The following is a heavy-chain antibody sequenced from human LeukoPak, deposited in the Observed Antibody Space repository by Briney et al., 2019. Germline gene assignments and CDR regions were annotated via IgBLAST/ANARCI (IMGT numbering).Heavy chain of an antibody. Sequence: SVKVSCKASGGTFSSYAISWVRQAPGQGLEWMGGIIPIFGTANYAQKFQGRVTITADESTSTAYMELSSLRSEDTAVYYCASAPLGIAAAGRFDYWGQGTLVTVSS. CDR2: IIPIFGTA. J-gene: IGHJ4*02. CDR3: ASAPLGIAAAGRFDY. D-gene: IGHD6-13*01. CDR1: GGTFSSYA. V-gene: IGHV1-69*13.